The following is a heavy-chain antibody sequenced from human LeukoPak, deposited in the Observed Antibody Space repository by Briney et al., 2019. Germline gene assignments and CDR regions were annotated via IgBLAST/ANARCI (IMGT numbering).Heavy chain of an antibody. CDR2: IYHSGST. J-gene: IGHJ4*02. Sequence: SGTLSLTCAVSGGSISSTNWWWSWVRQPPGKGLEWIGEIYHSGSTNYNPSLKSRVTISVDKSKNQFSLKLSSVTAADTAVYYCARGSIAVAGTFFDYWGQGTLVTVSS. CDR3: ARGSIAVAGTFFDY. V-gene: IGHV4-4*02. D-gene: IGHD6-19*01. CDR1: GGSISSTNW.